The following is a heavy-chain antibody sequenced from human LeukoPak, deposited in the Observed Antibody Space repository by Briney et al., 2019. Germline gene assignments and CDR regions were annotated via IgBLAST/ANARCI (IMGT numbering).Heavy chain of an antibody. CDR1: GYTFTSYD. CDR2: INPSGGRT. J-gene: IGHJ4*02. V-gene: IGHV1-46*01. CDR3: ARSRVGATGYYFDY. Sequence: ASVKVSCKASGYTFTSYDINWVRQAPGQGLEWLGIINPSGGRTTYAQKFQGRVTMTRDMSTSTVYMELSSLRSEDTALYYCARSRVGATGYYFDYWGQGTLVTVSS. D-gene: IGHD1-26*01.